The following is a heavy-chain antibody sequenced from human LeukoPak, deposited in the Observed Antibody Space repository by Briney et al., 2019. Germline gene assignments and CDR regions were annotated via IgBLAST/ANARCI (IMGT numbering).Heavy chain of an antibody. CDR2: IIPIFGTA. J-gene: IGHJ4*02. CDR3: ARDQDYYDSSGYYYY. CDR1: GGTFSSYA. Sequence: GASVKVSCKASGGTFSSYAINWVRQAPGQGLEWMGGIIPIFGTANYAQKFQGRVTITADESTSTAYMELSSLRSEDTAVYYCARDQDYYDSSGYYYYWGQGTLVTVSS. D-gene: IGHD3-22*01. V-gene: IGHV1-69*13.